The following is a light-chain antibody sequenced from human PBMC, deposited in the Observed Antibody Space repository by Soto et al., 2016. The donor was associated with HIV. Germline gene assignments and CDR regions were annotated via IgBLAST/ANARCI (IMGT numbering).Light chain of an antibody. CDR2: GED. CDR1: NVGSKS. CDR3: ISRDTTYNHVRV. J-gene: IGLJ3*02. Sequence: SYELTQPPSLSVAPRKTARITCGGNNVGSKSVQWYQQKPGQAPKLVLYGEDTRPSGIPDRFSASRSGNTASLTITGTRAEDEADYFCISRDTTYNHVRVFGGGTKLTVL. V-gene: IGLV3-19*01.